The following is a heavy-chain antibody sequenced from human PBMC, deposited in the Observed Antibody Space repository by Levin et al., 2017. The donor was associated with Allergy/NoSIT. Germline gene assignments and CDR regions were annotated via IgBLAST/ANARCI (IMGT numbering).Heavy chain of an antibody. CDR3: ARGAEYSSVDY. D-gene: IGHD6-25*01. J-gene: IGHJ4*02. CDR1: GYTFTSNG. Sequence: VASVKVSCKASGYTFTSNGISWVRQAPGQGLEWMGWISGYTGNTKYAQKLQGRVTMTTDTSTSTAYMELRSLRSDDTAVYYCARGAEYSSVDYWGQGTLVTVSS. CDR2: ISGYTGNT. V-gene: IGHV1-18*01.